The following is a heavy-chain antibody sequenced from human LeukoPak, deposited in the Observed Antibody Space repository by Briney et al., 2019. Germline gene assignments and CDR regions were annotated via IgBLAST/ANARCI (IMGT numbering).Heavy chain of an antibody. Sequence: GGSLRLSCAASGFSFSTYWTHWVRQVPGRGLVWGSRINEDGTTITYADSAKGRFTISRDDAKNTLYLQMKTLRADDTAVYYCVRDFSWAFDSWGQGTLVTVSS. CDR2: INEDGTTI. D-gene: IGHD3-16*01. CDR1: GFSFSTYW. V-gene: IGHV3-74*01. CDR3: VRDFSWAFDS. J-gene: IGHJ4*02.